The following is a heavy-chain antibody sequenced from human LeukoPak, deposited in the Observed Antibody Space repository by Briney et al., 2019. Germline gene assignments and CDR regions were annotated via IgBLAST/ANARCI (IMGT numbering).Heavy chain of an antibody. CDR3: ARARLPSCINGICYTKSKVPYY. D-gene: IGHD2-8*01. CDR1: GFTLSSYS. V-gene: IGHV3-48*04. CDR2: ISSSGGTK. J-gene: IGHJ4*02. Sequence: GGSLRLSCEASGFTLSSYSMSWVGKAPWKGLEWVSHISSSGGTKNSSASVKGRFTISRDNATNLLSLQMNSLSAQATALYYCARARLPSCINGICYTKSKVPYYWGQGTLVTVSS.